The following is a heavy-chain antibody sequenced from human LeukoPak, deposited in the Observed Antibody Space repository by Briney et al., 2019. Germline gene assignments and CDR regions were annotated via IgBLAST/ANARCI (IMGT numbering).Heavy chain of an antibody. J-gene: IGHJ4*02. Sequence: SETLSLTCTVSGGSIGTTSYYWGWIRQSPGRGLEWIGSVYFSGSTYYNPSLKSRVSISVDTSKNQFSLKLSSVTAADTAVYYCARGGSYWDIWGQGTLVTVSS. CDR2: VYFSGST. D-gene: IGHD3-10*01. CDR1: GGSIGTTSYY. V-gene: IGHV4-39*07. CDR3: ARGGSYWDI.